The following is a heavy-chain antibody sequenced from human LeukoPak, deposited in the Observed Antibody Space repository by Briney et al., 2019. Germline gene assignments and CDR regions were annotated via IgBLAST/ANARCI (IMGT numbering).Heavy chain of an antibody. CDR3: ARDFGIAVGDAFDI. J-gene: IGHJ3*02. CDR1: GFSVSSNY. Sequence: GGSLRLSCAASGFSVSSNYMSWVRQAPGKGLEWVSVIYSGGSTYYADSVKGRFTISRGNSKNTLYLQMNSLRAEDTAVYYCARDFGIAVGDAFDIWGQGTMVTVSS. V-gene: IGHV3-66*01. CDR2: IYSGGST. D-gene: IGHD6-19*01.